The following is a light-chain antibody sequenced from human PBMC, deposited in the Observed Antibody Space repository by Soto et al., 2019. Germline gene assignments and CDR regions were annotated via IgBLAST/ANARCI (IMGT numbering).Light chain of an antibody. Sequence: SYELTQPPSVSVSPGQTASITCSRDKLGDKYACWYQQKPGQSPVLVIYQDSKRPSGIPERFSGSNSGNTATLTISGTQAMDEADYYCQAWDSSTAVFGTGTKLTVL. CDR2: QDS. V-gene: IGLV3-1*01. CDR3: QAWDSSTAV. J-gene: IGLJ1*01. CDR1: KLGDKY.